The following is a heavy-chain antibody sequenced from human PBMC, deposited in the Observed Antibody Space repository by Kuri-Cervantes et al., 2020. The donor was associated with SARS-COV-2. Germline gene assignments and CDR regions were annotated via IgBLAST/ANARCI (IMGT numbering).Heavy chain of an antibody. CDR1: GFTFGDYA. V-gene: IGHV3-49*04. D-gene: IGHD3-3*01. CDR2: IRSKAYGGTT. Sequence: GGSLRLSCTASGFTFGDYAMSWVRQAPGKGLEWVGFIRSKAYGGTTEYAASVKGRFTISRDDSKSIAYLQMNSLKTEDTAVYYCTRYDFWSGSYGYMDVWGKGTTVTVSS. CDR3: TRYDFWSGSYGYMDV. J-gene: IGHJ6*03.